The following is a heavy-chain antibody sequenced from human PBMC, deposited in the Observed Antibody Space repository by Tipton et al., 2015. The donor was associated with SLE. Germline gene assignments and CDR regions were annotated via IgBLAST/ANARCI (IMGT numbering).Heavy chain of an antibody. CDR2: LYIYGTT. J-gene: IGHJ3*01. D-gene: IGHD5-24*01. CDR3: ARDPPGLDNSFDL. Sequence: TLSLTCAVSDGSITNYYWGWVRQPAGKGLEWIGRLYIYGTTSYNPSLQSRVTMSLDTSKNQFSLKLSSVTAADTAVYYCARDPPGLDNSFDLWGQGTLVTVSS. V-gene: IGHV4-4*07. CDR1: DGSITNYY.